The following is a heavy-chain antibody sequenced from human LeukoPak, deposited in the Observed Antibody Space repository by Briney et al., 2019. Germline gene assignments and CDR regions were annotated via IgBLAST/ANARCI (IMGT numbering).Heavy chain of an antibody. Sequence: SETLSLTCAVYGVSFSGYYWSWIRQPPGKGLEWIGEINHSGSTNYNPSLKSRVTISVDTSKNQFSLKLSSVTAADTAVYYCARGWAECSSTSCYVSYYYGMDVWGQGTTVTVSS. CDR2: INHSGST. CDR1: GVSFSGYY. CDR3: ARGWAECSSTSCYVSYYYGMDV. V-gene: IGHV4-34*01. D-gene: IGHD2-2*01. J-gene: IGHJ6*02.